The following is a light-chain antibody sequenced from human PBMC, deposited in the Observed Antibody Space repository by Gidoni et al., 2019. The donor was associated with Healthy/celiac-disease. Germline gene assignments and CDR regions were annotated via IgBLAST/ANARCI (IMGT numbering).Light chain of an antibody. J-gene: IGKJ2*01. CDR2: KAS. CDR1: QSISSW. CDR3: QQYNSYPYT. Sequence: DIQMTQSPSTLSASSGDRVTITCRASQSISSWLAWYQQKPGKAPKHLIYKASSLESGVPSRFSGSGSGTEFTLTISSLQPDDFATYYCQQYNSYPYTFGQGTKLEIK. V-gene: IGKV1-5*03.